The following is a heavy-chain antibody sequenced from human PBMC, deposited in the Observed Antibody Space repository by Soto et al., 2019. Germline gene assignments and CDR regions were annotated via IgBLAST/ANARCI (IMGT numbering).Heavy chain of an antibody. V-gene: IGHV3-23*01. CDR2: ISDSAVNT. D-gene: IGHD2-8*01. CDR1: GLTFRNHA. J-gene: IGHJ4*02. Sequence: GGSLRLSCTASGLTFRNHAMTWFRQSPDKGLERVATISDSAVNTHYADSVKARFTISTANSTTPPYLQMNSLRAEATAVYYCVSWVSVLFDYWGQGTVVTV. CDR3: VSWVSVLFDY.